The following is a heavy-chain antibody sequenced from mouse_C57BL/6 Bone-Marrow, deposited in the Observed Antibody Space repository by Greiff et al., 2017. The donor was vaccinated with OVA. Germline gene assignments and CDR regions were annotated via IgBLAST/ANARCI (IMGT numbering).Heavy chain of an antibody. J-gene: IGHJ2*01. Sequence: QVQLQQPGAELVRPGTSVKLSCKASGYTFTSYWMHWVKQRPGQGLEWIGVIDPSDSYTNYNQKFKGKATLTVDTSSSTAYMKLSSLTSEDSAVYYCARWGTTVVEGYYFDYWGQGTTLTVSA. CDR3: ARWGTTVVEGYYFDY. V-gene: IGHV1-59*01. D-gene: IGHD1-1*01. CDR2: IDPSDSYT. CDR1: GYTFTSYW.